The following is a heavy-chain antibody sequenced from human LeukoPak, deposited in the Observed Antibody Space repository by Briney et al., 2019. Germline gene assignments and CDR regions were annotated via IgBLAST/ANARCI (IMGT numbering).Heavy chain of an antibody. D-gene: IGHD5-12*01. CDR1: GFTFSNYA. Sequence: GGSLRLSCAASGFTFSNYAMSWVRQAPGKGLEWVSSITSSSSYIYYADSVKGRFTISRDNSKNTLYLQMNGLRAEDTAVYYCARDSPVDIVATSNFDYWGQGTLVTVSS. CDR3: ARDSPVDIVATSNFDY. V-gene: IGHV3-21*01. CDR2: ITSSSSYI. J-gene: IGHJ4*02.